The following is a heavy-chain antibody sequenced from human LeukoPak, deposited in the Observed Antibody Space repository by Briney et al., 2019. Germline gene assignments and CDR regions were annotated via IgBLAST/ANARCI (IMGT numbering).Heavy chain of an antibody. CDR1: GFTFSDYY. D-gene: IGHD1-26*01. CDR3: AFVRSGSYYVSPDDAFDI. CDR2: ISSSGSTI. J-gene: IGHJ3*02. V-gene: IGHV3-11*01. Sequence: GGSLRLSCAASGFTFSDYYMSWIRQAPGKGLEWVSYISSSGSTIYYADSVKGRFTISRDNAKNSLYLQMNSLRAEDTAVYYCAFVRSGSYYVSPDDAFDIWGQGTMVTVSS.